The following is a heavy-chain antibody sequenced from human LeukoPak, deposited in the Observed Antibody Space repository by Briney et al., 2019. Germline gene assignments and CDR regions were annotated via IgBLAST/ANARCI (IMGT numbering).Heavy chain of an antibody. CDR2: IYSGGTT. V-gene: IGHV3-53*01. J-gene: IGHJ4*02. D-gene: IGHD4-11*01. CDR3: ASLGPTEYFVY. Sequence: GGSLRLSCAASGFTVSSNHMSWVRQAPGKGLEWVSVIYSGGTTYYADSVKGRFTISRDNSKSTLYLQMNSLRAEDTAVYYCASLGPTEYFVYWGQGTLVTVSS. CDR1: GFTVSSNH.